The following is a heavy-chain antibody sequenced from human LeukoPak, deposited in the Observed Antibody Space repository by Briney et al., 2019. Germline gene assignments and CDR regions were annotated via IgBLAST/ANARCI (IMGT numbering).Heavy chain of an antibody. CDR3: AKDKGDVGYGYGIDH. CDR2: ISGSGGNT. Sequence: SGGSLRLSCVVSGFTFSNYAMSWVRQAPGKGLEWVSVISGSGGNTYYADSVKGRFTISRDKSKNTLNLQMNSLRAEDTAVYFCAKDKGDVGYGYGIDHWGQGTLVTVSS. D-gene: IGHD5-18*01. V-gene: IGHV3-23*01. CDR1: GFTFSNYA. J-gene: IGHJ4*02.